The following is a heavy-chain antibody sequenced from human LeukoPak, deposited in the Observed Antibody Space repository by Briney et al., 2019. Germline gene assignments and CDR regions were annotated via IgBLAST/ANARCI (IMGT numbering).Heavy chain of an antibody. CDR1: GGFISSRNYY. Sequence: PSETLSLTCTVSGGFISSRNYYWSWIRQPAGKGLDWIGRIYTTGSTNYNPSLKSRVTISVDTSKNQFSLKLSSVTAADTAVYYCARGDIVGATNIWGQGTMVTVSS. J-gene: IGHJ3*02. V-gene: IGHV4-61*02. D-gene: IGHD1-26*01. CDR2: IYTTGST. CDR3: ARGDIVGATNI.